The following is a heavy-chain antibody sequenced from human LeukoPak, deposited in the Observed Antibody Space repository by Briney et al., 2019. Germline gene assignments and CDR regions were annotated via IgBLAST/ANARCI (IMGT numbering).Heavy chain of an antibody. CDR3: ARALPSITMVRGVIPPFDY. CDR1: GFTFSSYS. D-gene: IGHD3-10*01. Sequence: PGGSLRLSCAASGFTFSSYSMNWVRQAPGKGLEWVSYISSSSTIYYADSVKGRFTISRDNAKNSLYLQMNSLRAENTAVYYCARALPSITMVRGVIPPFDYWGQGTLVTVSS. J-gene: IGHJ4*02. V-gene: IGHV3-48*01. CDR2: ISSSSTI.